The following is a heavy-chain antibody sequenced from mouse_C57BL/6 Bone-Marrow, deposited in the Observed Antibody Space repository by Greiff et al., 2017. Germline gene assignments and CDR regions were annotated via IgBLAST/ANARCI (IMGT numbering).Heavy chain of an antibody. J-gene: IGHJ3*01. CDR3: ARRCNLAWCSY. CDR1: GFTFSSYA. Sequence: EVKLMEPGGGLVKPGGSLKLSCAASGFTFSSYAMSWVRQTPEERLEWVATISDGGSYTYYPDNVKSRFTISRDNAKNNLYLQMSTLMSEDTAMYYCARRCNLAWCSYWGQGTLVTVSA. V-gene: IGHV5-4*03. D-gene: IGHD2-1*01. CDR2: ISDGGSYT.